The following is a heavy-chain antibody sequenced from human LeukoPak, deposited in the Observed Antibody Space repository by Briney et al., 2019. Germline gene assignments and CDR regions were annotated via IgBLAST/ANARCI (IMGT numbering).Heavy chain of an antibody. D-gene: IGHD6-19*01. CDR2: IGTSTDST. V-gene: IGHV3-48*01. CDR3: VRAGSSGWDLAY. J-gene: IGHJ4*02. CDR1: GFTLNNYS. Sequence: PGGSLRLSCAASGFTLNNYSMNWVRQAPGKGLEWVSYIGTSTDSTYYADSVKGRFTISRDNAKNSLSLQMNSLRAEDTAVYYCVRAGSSGWDLAYWGQGSLVTVSS.